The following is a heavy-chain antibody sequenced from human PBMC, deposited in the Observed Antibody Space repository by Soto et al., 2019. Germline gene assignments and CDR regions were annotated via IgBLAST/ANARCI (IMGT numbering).Heavy chain of an antibody. D-gene: IGHD3-16*01. Sequence: QVQLQESGPRVVKPSETLSLTCTVSGDSISSYCWSWIRQPPVKGLEWIGYIYYSGSTNYNPFLKSRVTISVDTSKNQFSLKLTSVTAADTAVYYCARTTLRKERFDPWGQGTLVTVSS. J-gene: IGHJ5*02. V-gene: IGHV4-59*01. CDR3: ARTTLRKERFDP. CDR1: GDSISSYC. CDR2: IYYSGST.